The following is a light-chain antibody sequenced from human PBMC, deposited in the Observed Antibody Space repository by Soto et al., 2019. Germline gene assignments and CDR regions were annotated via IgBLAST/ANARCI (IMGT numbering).Light chain of an antibody. J-gene: IGKJ1*01. CDR3: QQYGSSPRT. Sequence: EIVLTQSPGTLSLSPGERATLSCRASQYVSSSSLAWYQQKRGQAPRLLIHDASSRATGIPDRFSGSGSGTDFTLTISRLEPGDFVVYYCQQYGSSPRTFGQGTKVDIK. CDR2: DAS. CDR1: QYVSSSS. V-gene: IGKV3-20*01.